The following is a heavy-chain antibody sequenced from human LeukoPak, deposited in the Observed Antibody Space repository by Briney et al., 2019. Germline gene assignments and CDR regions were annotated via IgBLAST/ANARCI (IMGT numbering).Heavy chain of an antibody. V-gene: IGHV3-48*01. CDR1: GITFSSYS. D-gene: IGHD2/OR15-2a*01. J-gene: IGHJ4*02. CDR3: ARGGLSIMGY. CDR2: ISSSGSTK. Sequence: GGSLRLSCGASGITFSSYSMNWVRQAPGKGLEWVSYISSSGSTKYYADSVKGRFTISRDNARDSLYLQMNSLRAEDTAVYFCARGGLSIMGYWGQGTLVTVSS.